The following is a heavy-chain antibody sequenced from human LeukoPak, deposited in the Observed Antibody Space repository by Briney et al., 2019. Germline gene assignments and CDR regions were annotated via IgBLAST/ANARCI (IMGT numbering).Heavy chain of an antibody. Sequence: PGGSLRLSCAASGFSVSDNYMNWVRQAPGKGLEWVSSISSSSSYIYYADSVKGRFTISRDNAKNSLYLQMNSLRAEDTAVYYCARSPPYCSGGSCPDYWGQGTLVTVSS. CDR2: ISSSSSYI. D-gene: IGHD2-15*01. J-gene: IGHJ4*02. V-gene: IGHV3-21*01. CDR3: ARSPPYCSGGSCPDY. CDR1: GFSVSDNY.